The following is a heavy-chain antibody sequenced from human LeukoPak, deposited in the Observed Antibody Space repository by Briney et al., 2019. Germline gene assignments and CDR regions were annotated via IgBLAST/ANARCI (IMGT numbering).Heavy chain of an antibody. CDR1: GGSISRYY. CDR2: VHYTGST. CDR3: AREFTGSSFDY. J-gene: IGHJ4*02. Sequence: SETLSLTCTVSGGSISRYYWSWIRQPPGKGLEWIGYVHYTGSTKYNPSLKSRVTISVDTSKNQFSLKLSSVTAADTAVYFCAREFTGSSFDYWGQGTLVTVSS. D-gene: IGHD1-26*01. V-gene: IGHV4-59*01.